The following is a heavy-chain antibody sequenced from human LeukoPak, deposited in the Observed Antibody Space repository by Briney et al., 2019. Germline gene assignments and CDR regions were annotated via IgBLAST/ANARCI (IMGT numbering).Heavy chain of an antibody. CDR2: IWDDGSKK. CDR3: ARDLGRGNTPFDY. V-gene: IGHV3-33*01. J-gene: IGHJ4*02. CDR1: GFTFSSFG. Sequence: GGPLRLSCAASGFTFSSFGMHWVRQAPVRGLEWVAVIWDDGSKKYYADSVKARFTISRDNTKNTVYLQMDSLRAEDTALYYCARDLGRGNTPFDYWGQGTLVTVSS. D-gene: IGHD3-16*01.